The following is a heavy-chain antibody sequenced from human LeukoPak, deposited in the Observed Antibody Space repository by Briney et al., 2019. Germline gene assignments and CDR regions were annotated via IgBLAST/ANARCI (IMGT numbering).Heavy chain of an antibody. CDR3: ASSSPDIVVVPAAPTPPYYYYMDV. J-gene: IGHJ6*03. V-gene: IGHV1-69*13. D-gene: IGHD2-2*01. CDR2: IIPIFGTA. Sequence: ASVKVSCKASGGTFSSYAISWVRQAPGQGLEWMGGIIPIFGTANYAQKSQGRVTITADESTSTAYMELSSLRSEDTAVYYCASSSPDIVVVPAAPTPPYYYYMDVWGKGTTVTVSS. CDR1: GGTFSSYA.